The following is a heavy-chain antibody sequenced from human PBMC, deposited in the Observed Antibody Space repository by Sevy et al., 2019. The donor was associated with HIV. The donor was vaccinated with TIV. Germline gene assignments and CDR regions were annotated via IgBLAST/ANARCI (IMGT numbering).Heavy chain of an antibody. CDR1: GFTFSSYS. D-gene: IGHD3-9*01. J-gene: IGHJ5*02. CDR2: ISSSSSYI. V-gene: IGHV3-21*01. CDR3: ARDTQGWSDILTRYWNRPTNWFDP. Sequence: GGSLRLSCAASGFTFSSYSMNWVRQAPGKGLEWISSISSSSSYIYYADSVKGRFTISRDNAKNSLYLQMNSLRAEDTAVYYCARDTQGWSDILTRYWNRPTNWFDPWGQGTLVTVSS.